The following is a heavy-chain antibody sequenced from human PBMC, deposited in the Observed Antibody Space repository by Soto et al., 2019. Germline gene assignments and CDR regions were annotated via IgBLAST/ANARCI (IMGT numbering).Heavy chain of an antibody. J-gene: IGHJ6*02. CDR2: IIPIFGTA. D-gene: IGHD3-9*01. CDR3: ARVPYDILTGYYNYYYYGMDV. V-gene: IGHV1-69*01. CDR1: GGTFSSYA. Sequence: QVQLVQSGAEVKKPGSSVKVSCKASGGTFSSYAISWVRQAPGQGLEWMGGIIPIFGTANYAQKFQGRVTITADESTSTAYMELSSLRSEDTAVYYCARVPYDILTGYYNYYYYGMDVWGQGTTVTVS.